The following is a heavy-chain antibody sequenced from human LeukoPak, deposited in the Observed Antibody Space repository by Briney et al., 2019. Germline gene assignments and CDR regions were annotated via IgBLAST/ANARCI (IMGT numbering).Heavy chain of an antibody. Sequence: GSLKPPCGSLGIPLNRHGQNWVRQASREGLEWVSAISGSGGSTYYADSVKGRFTISRDNSKNTLYLQMNSLRAEDTAVYYCAKDTHEAGATPGYWGQGTLVTVSS. CDR1: GIPLNRHG. J-gene: IGHJ4*02. CDR3: AKDTHEAGATPGY. D-gene: IGHD1-26*01. V-gene: IGHV3-23*01. CDR2: ISGSGGST.